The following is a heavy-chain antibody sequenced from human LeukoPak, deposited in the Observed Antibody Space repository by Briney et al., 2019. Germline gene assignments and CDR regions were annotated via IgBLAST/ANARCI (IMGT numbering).Heavy chain of an antibody. D-gene: IGHD3-10*01. CDR3: ARGGTMVRGLDY. CDR1: GFTFSSYG. V-gene: IGHV3-30*19. Sequence: GGSLRLSCAASGFTFSSYGMHWVRQAPGKGLEWVAVISYDGSNKYYADSVKGRFTISRDNSKNTLYLQMNSLRAEDTAVYYCARGGTMVRGLDYWGQGTLVTVSS. J-gene: IGHJ4*02. CDR2: ISYDGSNK.